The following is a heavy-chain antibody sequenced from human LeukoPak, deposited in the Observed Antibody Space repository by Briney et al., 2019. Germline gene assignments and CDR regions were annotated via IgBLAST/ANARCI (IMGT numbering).Heavy chain of an antibody. CDR1: GGSISSFY. CDR3: ARGGGSKLRDFDY. Sequence: SETLSLTCTVSGGSISSFYWSWLRQPPGKGLEWIGYIYYTGSTNYNSSLKSRVTISVDTSKNQFSLNLSSVTAADTAMYYCARGGGSKLRDFDYWGQGTLVTVSS. V-gene: IGHV4-59*01. D-gene: IGHD1-26*01. CDR2: IYYTGST. J-gene: IGHJ4*02.